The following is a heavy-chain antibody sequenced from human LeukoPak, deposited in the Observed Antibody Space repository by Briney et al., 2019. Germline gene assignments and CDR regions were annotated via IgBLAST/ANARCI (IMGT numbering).Heavy chain of an antibody. CDR1: GGTFSSYA. Sequence: ASVKVSCKASGGTFSSYAISWVRQAPGQGLEWMGWMNPNSGNTGYAQKFQGRVTMTRNTSISTAYMELSSLRSEDTAVYYCARGGDVSIAAAHDYWGQGTLVTVSS. J-gene: IGHJ4*02. V-gene: IGHV1-8*02. CDR3: ARGGDVSIAAAHDY. D-gene: IGHD6-13*01. CDR2: MNPNSGNT.